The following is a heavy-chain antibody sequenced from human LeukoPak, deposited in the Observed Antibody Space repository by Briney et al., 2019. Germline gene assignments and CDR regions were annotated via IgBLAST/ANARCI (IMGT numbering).Heavy chain of an antibody. V-gene: IGHV4-34*01. CDR2: INHSGST. CDR3: ASPALADYVWGSYRFDY. CDR1: GGSFIGYY. D-gene: IGHD3-16*02. Sequence: SETLFLTCAVYGGSFIGYYWNWIRQPPGKVLEWIGEINHSGSTNYNPSLKSRVTMSVDTSKNQFSLKLSAVTTADTAVYYCASPALADYVWGSYRFDYWGQGTLVTVSS. J-gene: IGHJ4*02.